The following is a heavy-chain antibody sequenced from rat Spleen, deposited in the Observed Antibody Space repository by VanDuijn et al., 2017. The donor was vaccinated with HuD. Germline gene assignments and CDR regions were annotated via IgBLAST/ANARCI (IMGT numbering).Heavy chain of an antibody. CDR3: AREQYPGPQGFDY. Sequence: EVQLKESGPGLVQPSQTLSLTCTVSGFSLTDYSVHWVRQPPGKGLEWMGVMWSGGSTAYNSALRSRLSISRDTSKSQVFLKMNSLQTEDRATYYCAREQYPGPQGFDYWGQGVVVTVSS. D-gene: IGHD1-4*01. J-gene: IGHJ2*01. CDR2: MWSGGST. CDR1: GFSLTDYS. V-gene: IGHV2S63*01.